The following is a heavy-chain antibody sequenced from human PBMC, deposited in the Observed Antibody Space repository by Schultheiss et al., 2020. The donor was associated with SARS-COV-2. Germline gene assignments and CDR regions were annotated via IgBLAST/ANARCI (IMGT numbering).Heavy chain of an antibody. CDR3: ATPPGGATPGNWYFDL. Sequence: ASVKVSCKASGGTFSSYAISWVRQAPGQGLEWMGWISAYNGNTNYAQKLQGRVTMTTDTSTSTAYMELRSLRSEDTAVYYCATPPGGATPGNWYFDLWGRGTLVTVSS. D-gene: IGHD1-26*01. V-gene: IGHV1-18*01. CDR2: ISAYNGNT. J-gene: IGHJ2*01. CDR1: GGTFSSYA.